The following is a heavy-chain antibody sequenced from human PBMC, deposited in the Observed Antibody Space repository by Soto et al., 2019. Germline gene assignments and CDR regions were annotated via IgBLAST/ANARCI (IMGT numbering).Heavy chain of an antibody. CDR3: VREDCHLGSCYVAAY. V-gene: IGHV1-18*01. D-gene: IGHD2-15*01. CDR1: GYSFNTFG. J-gene: IGHJ4*01. Sequence: QVQLVQSGAEVEKPGASVSVSCKASGYSFNTFGISWVRQPPGQGLEWMGWISTNNDDRKYAQRYQGRVTMTTNPATGRANMDLRGLTSADTAIYYCVREDCHLGSCYVAAYWGHGGLV. CDR2: ISTNNDDR.